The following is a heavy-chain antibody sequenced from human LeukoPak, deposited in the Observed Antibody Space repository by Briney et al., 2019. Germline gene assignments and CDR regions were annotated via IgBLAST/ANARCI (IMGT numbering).Heavy chain of an antibody. Sequence: ASVKVSCKASGYTFTSYYMHWVRQAPGQGLEWMGIINPSGGSTSYAQKFQGRVTMTRDMSTSTVYMELSSLRSEDTAVYYCARERSSSWRRGAFDIWGQGAMVTVSS. CDR1: GYTFTSYY. D-gene: IGHD6-13*01. CDR2: INPSGGST. CDR3: ARERSSSWRRGAFDI. J-gene: IGHJ3*02. V-gene: IGHV1-46*01.